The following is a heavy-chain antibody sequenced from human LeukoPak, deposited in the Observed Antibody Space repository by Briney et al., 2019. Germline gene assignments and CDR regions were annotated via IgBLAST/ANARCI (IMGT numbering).Heavy chain of an antibody. D-gene: IGHD1-26*01. V-gene: IGHV3-30*03. CDR3: ARDLPSVGATIQGLNY. Sequence: GRSLRLSCAASGFTFSSYGMHWVRQAPGKGLEWVAVISYDGSNKYYADSVKGRFTISRDNSKNTLYLQMNSLRAEDTAVYYCARDLPSVGATIQGLNYWGQGTLVTVSS. CDR1: GFTFSSYG. CDR2: ISYDGSNK. J-gene: IGHJ4*02.